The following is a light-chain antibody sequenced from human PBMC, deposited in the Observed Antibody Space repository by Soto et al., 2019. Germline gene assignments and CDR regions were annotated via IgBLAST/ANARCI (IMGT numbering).Light chain of an antibody. CDR3: AAWDNSLNGHYV. CDR2: SNN. CDR1: SSNIGTNT. Sequence: QSVLTQPPSASGTPGQRVTISCSGSSSNIGTNTVNWYQQLPGTAPKLLIYSNNQRPSGVPDRLSGSKSGTSASLAISGLQSEDEADYYCAAWDNSLNGHYVFGTGTKVT. J-gene: IGLJ1*01. V-gene: IGLV1-44*01.